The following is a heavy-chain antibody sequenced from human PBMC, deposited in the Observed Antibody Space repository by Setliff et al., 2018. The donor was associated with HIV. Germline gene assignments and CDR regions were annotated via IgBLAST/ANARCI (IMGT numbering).Heavy chain of an antibody. CDR1: GFTFSDHY. CDR3: ARKTYYYDNSKGYFDY. J-gene: IGHJ4*02. D-gene: IGHD3-22*01. CDR2: IKQDGSEK. Sequence: GGSLRLSCAASGFTFSDHYMSWVRQAPGKGLEWVANIKQDGSEKNYVDSVKGRFTVSRDNAEKSMYLQMNSLRAEDTAVYYCARKTYYYDNSKGYFDYWGQGTLVTVSS. V-gene: IGHV3-7*03.